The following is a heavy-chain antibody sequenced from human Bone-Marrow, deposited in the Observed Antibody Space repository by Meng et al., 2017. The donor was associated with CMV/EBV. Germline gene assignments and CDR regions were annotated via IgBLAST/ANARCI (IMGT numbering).Heavy chain of an antibody. CDR3: ARDGGGSGWYYYGMDV. CDR2: INPNSGGT. J-gene: IGHJ6*02. D-gene: IGHD6-19*01. CDR1: GYTFTGYY. Sequence: ASVKVSCKASGYTFTGYYMHWVRQAPGQGLEWMGWINPNSGGTNYAQKFQGRVTMTRDTSISTAYMELSRLRSDDTAVYYCARDGGGSGWYYYGMDVWGQGTTVTVPS. V-gene: IGHV1-2*02.